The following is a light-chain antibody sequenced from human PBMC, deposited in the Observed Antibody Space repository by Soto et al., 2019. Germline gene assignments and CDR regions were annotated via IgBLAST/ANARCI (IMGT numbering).Light chain of an antibody. V-gene: IGKV3-15*01. J-gene: IGKJ1*01. CDR2: GAS. CDR3: QQYKKWTGT. CDR1: QSISSD. Sequence: EIIMTQSPATLSVSPGERATLSCRASQSISSDLAWYQQKPGQAPRLLIYGASTRATGVPARVSGSGSGTEFTLTLSSLQSEDFAVYYCQQYKKWTGTFGQGTKVDIK.